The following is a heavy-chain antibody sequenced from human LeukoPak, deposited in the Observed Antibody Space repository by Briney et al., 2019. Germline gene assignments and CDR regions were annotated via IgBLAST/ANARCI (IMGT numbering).Heavy chain of an antibody. CDR3: ARDLGAVAGTDDY. V-gene: IGHV3-74*01. J-gene: IGHJ4*02. Sequence: PGGSLRLSCAASGFTFSSYWMHWVRQAPGRGLVWVSLINSDGGTTRYAESVKGRFTISRDNAKKTLYLQMNSLSAEDTAVYYCARDLGAVAGTDDYWGQGTLVTVSS. CDR1: GFTFSSYW. CDR2: INSDGGTT. D-gene: IGHD6-19*01.